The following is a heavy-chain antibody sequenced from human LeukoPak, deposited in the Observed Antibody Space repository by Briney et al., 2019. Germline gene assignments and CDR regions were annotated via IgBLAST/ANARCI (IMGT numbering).Heavy chain of an antibody. CDR2: ISGSGGST. J-gene: IGHJ4*02. CDR1: GFTFSSYA. V-gene: IGHV3-23*01. D-gene: IGHD3-16*01. Sequence: GGSLRLSCATSGFTFSSYAMSWVRQAPGKGLEWVSAISGSGGSTYYADSVKGRFTISRDNSKNTLYLQMNSLRAEDTAIYYCGRAFPPLRTSSAGDLWGQGILVTVSS. CDR3: GRAFPPLRTSSAGDL.